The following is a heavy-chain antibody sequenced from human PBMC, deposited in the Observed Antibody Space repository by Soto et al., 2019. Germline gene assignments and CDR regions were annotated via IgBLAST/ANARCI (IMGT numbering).Heavy chain of an antibody. J-gene: IGHJ5*02. Sequence: PSETLSLTCAVYGGSFSGYYWSWIRQPPGKGLEWIGEINHSGSTNYNPSLKSRVTISVDTSKNQFSLKLSSVTAADTAVYYCARGRIVVVVAATGSWFDPWGQGTLVTVSS. CDR1: GGSFSGYY. CDR2: INHSGST. D-gene: IGHD2-15*01. V-gene: IGHV4-34*01. CDR3: ARGRIVVVVAATGSWFDP.